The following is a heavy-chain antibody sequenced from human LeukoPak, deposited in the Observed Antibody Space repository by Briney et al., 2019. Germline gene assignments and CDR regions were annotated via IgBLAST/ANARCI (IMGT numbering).Heavy chain of an antibody. D-gene: IGHD4-17*01. Sequence: ASVKVSCKASRYSFTGYYIQWVRQAPGQGLEWMGWSNPNSGGTKYAQKFQGRVTMTRDTSISTAYMELSRLRSDDTAVYYCARGEATVTTTNTPLDDYWGQGTLVTVSS. CDR3: ARGEATVTTTNTPLDDY. J-gene: IGHJ4*02. CDR2: SNPNSGGT. V-gene: IGHV1-2*02. CDR1: RYSFTGYY.